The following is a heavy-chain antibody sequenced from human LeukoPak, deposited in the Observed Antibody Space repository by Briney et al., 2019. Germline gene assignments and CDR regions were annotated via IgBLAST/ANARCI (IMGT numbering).Heavy chain of an antibody. CDR2: ISSSSSYI. V-gene: IGHV3-21*01. Sequence: GGSLRLSCAASGFTFSSYSMNWVRQAPGKGLEWVSSISSSSSYIYYADSVKGRFTISRDNAKNSLYLQMNSLRAEDTAVYYCARDGNWDALGYCSSTSCYGYYYYGMDVWGQGTTVTVSS. D-gene: IGHD2-2*01. CDR3: ARDGNWDALGYCSSTSCYGYYYYGMDV. CDR1: GFTFSSYS. J-gene: IGHJ6*02.